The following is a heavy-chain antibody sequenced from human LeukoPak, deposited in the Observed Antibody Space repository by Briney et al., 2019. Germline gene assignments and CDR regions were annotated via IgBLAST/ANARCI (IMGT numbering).Heavy chain of an antibody. D-gene: IGHD1-26*01. CDR1: GYTFTSYG. Sequence: RASVKVSCKASGYTFTSYGISWVRQAPGQGLEWMGWNSAYNGNTNYAQKLQGRVTMTTDTSTSTAYMELRSLRSDDTAVYYCARFRPRIVGATSYYYYGMDVWGQGTTVTVSS. CDR2: NSAYNGNT. CDR3: ARFRPRIVGATSYYYYGMDV. J-gene: IGHJ6*02. V-gene: IGHV1-18*01.